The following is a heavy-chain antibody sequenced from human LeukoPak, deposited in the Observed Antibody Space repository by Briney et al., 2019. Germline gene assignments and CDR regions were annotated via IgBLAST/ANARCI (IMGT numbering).Heavy chain of an antibody. CDR1: GLSFSFYA. Sequence: GGSLRLSCAASGLSFSFYAMSWVRQAPGKGLEWVSSISGGGVGTYYADSVRGRLTISRDNSKNTLYLQMNSLRAEDTALYYCAKDFVRYNIQFDYWGQGALVTVSS. D-gene: IGHD1-1*01. V-gene: IGHV3-23*01. CDR3: AKDFVRYNIQFDY. CDR2: ISGGGVGT. J-gene: IGHJ4*02.